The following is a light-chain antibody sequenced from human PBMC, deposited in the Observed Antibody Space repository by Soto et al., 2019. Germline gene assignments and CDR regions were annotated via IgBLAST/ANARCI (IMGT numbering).Light chain of an antibody. CDR3: QQYKSYSPIT. CDR1: QRISSW. J-gene: IGKJ4*02. Sequence: DIQMTQSPSSLSASVGDRVSITCRASQRISSWLAWYQQKPGKAPKLLMFDTFSLESGDPSRASGSRSGTEVTLTISSLQPDDYATDYCQQYKSYSPITGGGGTEVDIK. V-gene: IGKV1-5*01. CDR2: DTF.